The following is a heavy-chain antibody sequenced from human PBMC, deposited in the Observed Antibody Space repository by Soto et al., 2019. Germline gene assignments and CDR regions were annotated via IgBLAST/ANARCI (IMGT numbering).Heavy chain of an antibody. J-gene: IGHJ4*02. Sequence: SETLSLTCSISGGSISSYYWSWIRQPPGKGLEWIGYIYYNGNTNYNPSLKSRVTISVDTSKNQFSLEVRSMNAADTAMYYCARGGRAYSYGLDCWGQGSLVTVSS. CDR2: IYYNGNT. CDR1: GGSISSYY. V-gene: IGHV4-59*01. CDR3: ARGGRAYSYGLDC. D-gene: IGHD5-18*01.